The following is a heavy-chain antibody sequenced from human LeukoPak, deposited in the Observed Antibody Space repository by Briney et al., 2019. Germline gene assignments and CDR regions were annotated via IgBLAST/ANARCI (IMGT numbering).Heavy chain of an antibody. CDR2: IYGGGNT. D-gene: IGHD2-8*01. Sequence: GGSLRLSCSFSGLIATSNYMAWARQAPGKGLQWISFIYGGGNTLYADSVRDRFSISRDNSKSTLYLQMSSLRVEDTAVYYCATGGRSGMAFDFWGQGTLVTVSS. J-gene: IGHJ4*02. V-gene: IGHV3-53*01. CDR1: GLIATSNY. CDR3: ATGGRSGMAFDF.